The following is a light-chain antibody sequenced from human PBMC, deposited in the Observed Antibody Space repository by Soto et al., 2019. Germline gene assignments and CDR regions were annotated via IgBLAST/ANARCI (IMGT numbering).Light chain of an antibody. J-gene: IGKJ1*01. Sequence: DIQMTQSPSSLSASVGDRVTITCRASQSISSYLNWYQQKPGKAPKLLIYAASSLQSGVTSRFSGSGSGTDFTPAISSLQPEDFATYYCQQGYSTLRTFGQGTKVEIK. CDR2: AAS. V-gene: IGKV1-39*01. CDR1: QSISSY. CDR3: QQGYSTLRT.